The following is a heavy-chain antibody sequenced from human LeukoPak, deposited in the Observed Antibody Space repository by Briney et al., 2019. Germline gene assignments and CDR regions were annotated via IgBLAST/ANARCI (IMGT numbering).Heavy chain of an antibody. J-gene: IGHJ5*02. Sequence: SETLSLTCAVSGGSISSGGYSWSWIRQPPGKGLEWIGYIYHSGSTYYNPSLKSRVTISVDRSKNQFSLKLSSVTAADTAVYYCASDSSGYYHWGQGTLVTVSS. V-gene: IGHV4-30-2*01. CDR1: GGSISSGGYS. CDR2: IYHSGST. D-gene: IGHD3-22*01. CDR3: ASDSSGYYH.